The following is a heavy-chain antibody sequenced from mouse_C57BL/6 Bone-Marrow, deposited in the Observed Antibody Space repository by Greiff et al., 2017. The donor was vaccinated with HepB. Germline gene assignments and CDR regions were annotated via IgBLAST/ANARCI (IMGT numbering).Heavy chain of an antibody. Sequence: EVKLVESGGGLVQPGGSLKLSCAASGFTFSDYGMAWVRQAPRKGPEWVAFISNLAYSIYYADTVTGRFTISRENAKNTLYLEMSSLRSEDTAMYYCAIHYDYDEGWFAYWGQGTLVTVSA. CDR1: GFTFSDYG. CDR3: AIHYDYDEGWFAY. CDR2: ISNLAYSI. D-gene: IGHD2-4*01. V-gene: IGHV5-15*01. J-gene: IGHJ3*01.